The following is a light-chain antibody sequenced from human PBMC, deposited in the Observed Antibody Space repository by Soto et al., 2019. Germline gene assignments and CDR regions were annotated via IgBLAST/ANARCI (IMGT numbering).Light chain of an antibody. V-gene: IGLV2-14*01. Sequence: QSALTQPASVSGSPGQPITISCTGTSSNVGGYNFVSWYQQHPDKAPKLMIYEVSNRPSGVSNRFSGSKSGNTASLTISGLQAEDEAAYYCSSYTSSSTYVFGGGTKLTVL. J-gene: IGLJ3*02. CDR2: EVS. CDR3: SSYTSSSTYV. CDR1: SSNVGGYNF.